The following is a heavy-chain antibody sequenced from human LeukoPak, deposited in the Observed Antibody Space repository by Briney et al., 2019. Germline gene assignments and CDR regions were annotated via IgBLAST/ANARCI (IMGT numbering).Heavy chain of an antibody. V-gene: IGHV3-48*03. CDR2: ISSSGSTI. D-gene: IGHD2-2*01. J-gene: IGHJ4*02. Sequence: GGSLRLSCAASGFTFSSYEMNWVRQAPGKGLERVSYISSSGSTIYYADSVKGRFTISRDNDKNSLYLQMNSLRAEDTAVYYCARAIGYCSSTSCYDDYWGQGTLVTVSS. CDR1: GFTFSSYE. CDR3: ARAIGYCSSTSCYDDY.